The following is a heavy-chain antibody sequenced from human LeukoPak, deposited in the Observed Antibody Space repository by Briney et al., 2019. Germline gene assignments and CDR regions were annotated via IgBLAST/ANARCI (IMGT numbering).Heavy chain of an antibody. V-gene: IGHV3-23*01. CDR1: GFTFSSYG. D-gene: IGHD2-2*03. CDR3: AKDSGWILFDD. CDR2: IIPSGGTT. J-gene: IGHJ4*02. Sequence: GGSLRLSCAASGFTFSSYGMSWVRQAPGKGLEWVSGIIPSGGTTYYADSVKGRFTISRDNSQNTMYLQMNSLRAEDTALYFCAKDSGWILFDDWGQGTLVTVSS.